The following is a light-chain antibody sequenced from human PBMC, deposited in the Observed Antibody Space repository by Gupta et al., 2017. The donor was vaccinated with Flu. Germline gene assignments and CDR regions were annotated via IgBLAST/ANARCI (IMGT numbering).Light chain of an antibody. CDR3: QQAWRFPYS. J-gene: IGKJ2*03. CDR2: AAS. CDR1: QDIGDW. Sequence: DIQMTQSPPSVSASVGDRVTITCRASQDIGDWLAWYQQKPGEAPNLLVYAASRLPSEVPSRFSDSRSGTEFTFTINSLQPEDFATYYCQQAWRFPYSFGQGTKLEV. V-gene: IGKV1D-12*01.